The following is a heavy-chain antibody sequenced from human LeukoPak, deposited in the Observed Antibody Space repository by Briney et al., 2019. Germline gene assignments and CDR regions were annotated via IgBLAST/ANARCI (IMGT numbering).Heavy chain of an antibody. CDR3: ARDSKRRGIYAFDI. D-gene: IGHD2-15*01. CDR2: IYYSGST. V-gene: IGHV4-39*07. J-gene: IGHJ3*02. CDR1: GGSISSSSYY. Sequence: SETLSLTCTVSGGSISSSSYYWGWIRQPPGKGLEWIGSIYYSGSTYYNPSLKSRVTISVDTSKNQFSLKLSSVTAADTAVYYCARDSKRRGIYAFDIWGQGTMVTVSS.